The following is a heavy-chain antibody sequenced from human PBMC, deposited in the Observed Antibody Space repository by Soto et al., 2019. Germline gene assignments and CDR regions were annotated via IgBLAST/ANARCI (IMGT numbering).Heavy chain of an antibody. CDR2: IWYDGSNK. CDR3: ARDKRFGESVFDY. J-gene: IGHJ4*02. Sequence: GGSLRLSCAASGFTFSSYGMHWVRQAPGKGLEWVAVIWYDGSNKYYADSVKGRFTISRDNSKNTLYLQTNSLRAEDTAVYYCARDKRFGESVFDYWGQGTLVTVSS. D-gene: IGHD3-10*01. V-gene: IGHV3-33*01. CDR1: GFTFSSYG.